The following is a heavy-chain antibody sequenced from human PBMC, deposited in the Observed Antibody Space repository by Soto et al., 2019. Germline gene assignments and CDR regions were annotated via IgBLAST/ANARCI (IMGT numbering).Heavy chain of an antibody. CDR2: IYWDDDK. Sequence: QITLKESGPTLVKPTQTLTLTCTFSGFSLSTSGVGVGWIRQPPGKALEWLALIYWDDDKRYSPSLKSRLTSTKDTSKSQVVLTMTNMDPVDTATYYCAHLMHTRGYSYGGWWSDPWGQGTLVTVSS. D-gene: IGHD5-18*01. CDR1: GFSLSTSGVG. V-gene: IGHV2-5*02. J-gene: IGHJ5*02. CDR3: AHLMHTRGYSYGGWWSDP.